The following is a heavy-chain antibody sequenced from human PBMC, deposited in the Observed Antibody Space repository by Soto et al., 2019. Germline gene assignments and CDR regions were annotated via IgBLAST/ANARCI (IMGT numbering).Heavy chain of an antibody. CDR2: RYYSGST. CDR1: CGSISSDGYY. Sequence: QVQLQESGPGLVKPSQTLSLTCTVSCGSISSDGYYWSWIRQPPGKGLEWIGYRYYSGSTYYNPSLNSRVTTSIDTSKNQFSLQLTSVTAADTAVYYSARSVFPWGQGTLVTVSA. V-gene: IGHV4-31*03. J-gene: IGHJ5*02. CDR3: ARSVFP.